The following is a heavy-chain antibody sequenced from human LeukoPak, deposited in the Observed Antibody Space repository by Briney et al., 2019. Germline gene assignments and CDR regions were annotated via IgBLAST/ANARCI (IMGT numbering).Heavy chain of an antibody. CDR3: ARGLSYYDSRGVDY. Sequence: GGSLRLSCAASGFTFSSYSMNWVRQAPGKGLEWVSYISSSGSTIYYADSVKGRFTISRDNAKNSLYLQMNSLRAEDTAVYYCARGLSYYDSRGVDYWGQGTLVTVSS. CDR2: ISSSGSTI. V-gene: IGHV3-48*04. D-gene: IGHD3-22*01. CDR1: GFTFSSYS. J-gene: IGHJ4*02.